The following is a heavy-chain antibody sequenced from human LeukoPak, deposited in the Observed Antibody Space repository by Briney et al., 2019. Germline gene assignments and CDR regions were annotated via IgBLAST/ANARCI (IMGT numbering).Heavy chain of an antibody. V-gene: IGHV1-2*02. CDR2: INPNSGGT. CDR1: GYTFTGYY. D-gene: IGHD6-19*01. J-gene: IGHJ4*02. CDR3: ARDKPQWLANDY. Sequence: ASVKVSCKASGYTFTGYYMHWVRQAPGQGLEWMGWINPNSGGTNYAQKLQGRVTMTTDTSTSTAYMELRSLRSDDTAVYYCARDKPQWLANDYWGQGTLVTVSS.